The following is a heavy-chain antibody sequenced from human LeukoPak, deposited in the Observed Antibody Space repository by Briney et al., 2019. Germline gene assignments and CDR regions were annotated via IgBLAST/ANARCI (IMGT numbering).Heavy chain of an antibody. J-gene: IGHJ5*02. CDR1: GFTFSSYW. D-gene: IGHD2-2*01. CDR3: VRERRDIVVVPAAIWFDP. CDR2: IKQDGSEK. Sequence: PGGSLRLSCAASGFTFSSYWMSWVRQAPGKGLEWVANIKQDGSEKYYVDSVKGRFTISRDNAKNSLYLQMNSLRAEDTAVYYCVRERRDIVVVPAAIWFDPWGQGTLVTVSS. V-gene: IGHV3-7*01.